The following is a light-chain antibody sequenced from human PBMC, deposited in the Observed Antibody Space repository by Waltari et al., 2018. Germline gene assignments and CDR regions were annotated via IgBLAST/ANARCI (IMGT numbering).Light chain of an antibody. CDR2: LSS. CDR3: MQALQTPYT. Sequence: DIVMTPSPLSLPVTPGEPASISCRSSQSLLHSNGYTYLDWYLQKPGQSPQLLIYLSSTRASGVPDRFSGSGSGTDFTLKISRMEAEDVGVYYCMQALQTPYTFGQGTKLEIK. J-gene: IGKJ2*01. V-gene: IGKV2-28*01. CDR1: QSLLHSNGYTY.